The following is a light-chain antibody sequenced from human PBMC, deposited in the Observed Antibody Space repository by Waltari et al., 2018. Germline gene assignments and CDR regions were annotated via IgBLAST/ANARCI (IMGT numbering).Light chain of an antibody. CDR1: QSVSRD. V-gene: IGKV3-15*01. Sequence: EIVMTQSPATLSVSPGEGATISCRASQSVSRDLAWYPQKRGKATRLLTTGASTRATDIPGRFTASGYGKEFTLKITSLQSGDVAVYYCQQYNDLPLTFGGGTKVEIK. CDR3: QQYNDLPLT. CDR2: GAS. J-gene: IGKJ4*01.